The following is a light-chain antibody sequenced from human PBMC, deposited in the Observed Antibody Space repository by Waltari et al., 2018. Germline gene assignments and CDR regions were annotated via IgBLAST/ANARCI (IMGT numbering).Light chain of an antibody. J-gene: IGLJ2*01. CDR3: SSYTSSSTYVV. Sequence: QSALTQPASVSGSPGQSITISSTGTSSDVGDYNYVSWYHRHPGKPPKLIIFHFSNRPSGVSNRFSGSKSGDTASLTIAGLQAEDEADYYCSSYTSSSTYVVFGGGTKLTVL. CDR1: SSDVGDYNY. CDR2: HFS. V-gene: IGLV2-14*03.